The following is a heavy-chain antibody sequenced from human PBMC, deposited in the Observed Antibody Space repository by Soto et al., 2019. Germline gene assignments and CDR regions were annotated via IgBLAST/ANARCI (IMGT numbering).Heavy chain of an antibody. D-gene: IGHD6-13*01. Sequence: GGSLRLSCAASGFTFSSYGMHWVRQAPGKGLEWVAVIWYDGSNKYYADSVKGRFTISRDNSKNTLYLQMNSLRAEDTAVYYCARVRSSWPALTGDDAFDIWGQGAMVTVSS. V-gene: IGHV3-33*01. CDR3: ARVRSSWPALTGDDAFDI. CDR2: IWYDGSNK. CDR1: GFTFSSYG. J-gene: IGHJ3*02.